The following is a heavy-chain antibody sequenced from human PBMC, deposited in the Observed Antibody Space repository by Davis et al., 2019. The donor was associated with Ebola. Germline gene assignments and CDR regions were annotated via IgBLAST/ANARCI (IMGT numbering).Heavy chain of an antibody. CDR2: VHSSGST. V-gene: IGHV4-59*01. D-gene: IGHD2/OR15-2a*01. Sequence: PSETLSLTCIVSGGSISSYYWSWIRQSPGKGLEWIGYVHSSGSTNYNPSLKSRVTISLDTSKNQFSLNLTSVTAADTAVYYCAREDAFRPPDCWGQGTLVTVSS. CDR3: AREDAFRPPDC. J-gene: IGHJ4*02. CDR1: GGSISSYY.